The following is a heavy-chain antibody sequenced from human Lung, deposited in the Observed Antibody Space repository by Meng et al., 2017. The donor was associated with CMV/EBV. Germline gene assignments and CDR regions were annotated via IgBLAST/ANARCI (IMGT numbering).Heavy chain of an antibody. V-gene: IGHV4-34*01. J-gene: IGHJ4*02. D-gene: IGHD6-6*01. Sequence: CGISGGALSGYYWGWIRQTPGKGLEWIGEIRHSGDTTNYNPSLKSRVTISIDTSKKQFSLKLSAVTAADTAVYYCARQYSSAYYSDYWGQGTLVTVSS. CDR2: IRHSGDTT. CDR3: ARQYSSAYYSDY. CDR1: GGALSGYY.